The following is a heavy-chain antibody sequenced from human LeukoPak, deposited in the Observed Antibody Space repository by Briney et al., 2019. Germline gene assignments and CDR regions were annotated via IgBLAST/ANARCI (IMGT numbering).Heavy chain of an antibody. CDR3: ARVAASRSSSPWFDP. J-gene: IGHJ5*02. CDR2: IIPIFGTA. V-gene: IGHV1-69*13. Sequence: GASVKVSCKASGGTFSSYAISWVRQAPGQGLEWMGGIIPIFGTANYAQKFQDRVTITADESTSTAYMELSSLRSEDTAVYYCARVAASRSSSPWFDPWGQGTLVTVSS. CDR1: GGTFSSYA. D-gene: IGHD6-6*01.